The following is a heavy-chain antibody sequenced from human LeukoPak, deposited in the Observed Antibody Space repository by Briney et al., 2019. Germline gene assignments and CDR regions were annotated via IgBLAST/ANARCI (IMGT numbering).Heavy chain of an antibody. Sequence: ASVKVSCKASGYTFTGYYMNWVRQAPGQGLEWMGIINPSGGSTSYAQKFQSRVTVTRDTSTSTVYMELSSLRSEDTAMYYCAREGEIGYDLSDYWGQGTLVTVSS. J-gene: IGHJ4*02. CDR1: GYTFTGYY. V-gene: IGHV1-46*01. CDR3: AREGEIGYDLSDY. CDR2: INPSGGST. D-gene: IGHD5-12*01.